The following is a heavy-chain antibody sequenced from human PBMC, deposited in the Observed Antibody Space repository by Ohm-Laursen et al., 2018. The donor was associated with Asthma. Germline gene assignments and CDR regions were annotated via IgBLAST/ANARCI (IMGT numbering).Heavy chain of an antibody. D-gene: IGHD3-10*01. CDR3: VGNYDY. J-gene: IGHJ4*02. CDR2: IIPTSGIA. CDR1: GGTFSSSA. Sequence: SVKVSCKASGGTFSSSAISWVRQAPGQGLEWMGGIIPTSGIANYAPKFQGRVTITADKSTSTAYMELSSLRSEDTAVYYCVGNYDYWGQGTLVTVSS. V-gene: IGHV1-69*10.